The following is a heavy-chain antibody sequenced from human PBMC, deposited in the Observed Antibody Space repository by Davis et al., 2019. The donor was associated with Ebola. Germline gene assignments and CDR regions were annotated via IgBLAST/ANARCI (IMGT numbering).Heavy chain of an antibody. CDR1: GYTFTGYY. CDR3: ARERGIVQTCDMDV. V-gene: IGHV1-2*02. D-gene: IGHD2-8*01. J-gene: IGHJ6*02. CDR2: INPNSGGT. Sequence: AASVKVSCKASGYTFTGYYMHWVRQAPGQGLEWMGWINPNSGGTNYAQKFQGRVTMTRDTSISTAYMELSRLRSDDTAVYYCARERGIVQTCDMDVWGQGTTVTVSS.